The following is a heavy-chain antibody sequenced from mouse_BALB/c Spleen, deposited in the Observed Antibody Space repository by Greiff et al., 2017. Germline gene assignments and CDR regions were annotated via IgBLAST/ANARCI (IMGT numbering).Heavy chain of an antibody. CDR1: GYSITSGYY. Sequence: EVKLMESGPGLVKPSQSLSLTCSVTGYSITSGYYWNWIRQFPGNKLEWMGYISYDGSNNYNPSLKNRISITRDTSKNQFFLKLNSVTTEDTATYYCARLLLRLPYYFDYWGQGTSLTVSS. J-gene: IGHJ2*02. CDR2: ISYDGSN. V-gene: IGHV3-6*02. D-gene: IGHD1-2*01. CDR3: ARLLLRLPYYFDY.